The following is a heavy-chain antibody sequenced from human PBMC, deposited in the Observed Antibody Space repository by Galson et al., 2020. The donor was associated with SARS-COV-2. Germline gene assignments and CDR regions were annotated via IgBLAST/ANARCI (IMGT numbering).Heavy chain of an antibody. J-gene: IGHJ4*02. V-gene: IGHV3-23*03. CDR1: GFTFSSYA. D-gene: IGHD3-10*01. CDR2: IIYSGGST. Sequence: GESLKISCAASGFTFSSYAMSWVRQAPGKGLEWVSIIYSGGSTYYADSVKGRFTISRDNSKNTLFLQMNSLRPEDTAIYYCAKDGEAGNSYYYFDCLGLGTLVTVSS. CDR3: AKDGEAGNSYYYFDC.